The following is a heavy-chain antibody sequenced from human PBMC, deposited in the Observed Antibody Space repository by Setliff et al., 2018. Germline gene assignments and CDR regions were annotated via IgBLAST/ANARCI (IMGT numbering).Heavy chain of an antibody. CDR3: ARDLGHGGDSDY. D-gene: IGHD2-21*02. V-gene: IGHV4-38-2*02. J-gene: IGHJ4*02. Sequence: PSETLSLTCTGSGYSISSGYIWGWIRQPPGKGLEWVGNIGHTGSINYNPSLKSRLTISRDTSKNQVSLKLNSVTATDTAVYYCARDLGHGGDSDYWGQGSRVTVS. CDR2: IGHTGSI. CDR1: GYSISSGYI.